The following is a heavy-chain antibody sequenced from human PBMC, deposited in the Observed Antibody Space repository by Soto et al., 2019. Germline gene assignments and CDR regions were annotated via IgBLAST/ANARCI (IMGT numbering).Heavy chain of an antibody. CDR1: GGTFSSYT. J-gene: IGHJ4*02. D-gene: IGHD4-17*01. Sequence: ASVKVSCKASGGTFSSYTISWVRQAPGQGLEWMGRIIPILGIANYAQKFQGRVTITADKSTSTAYMELSSLRSEDTAVYYCARDDYGDYGGVGYWGQGTLVTVSS. CDR2: IIPILGIA. V-gene: IGHV1-69*04. CDR3: ARDDYGDYGGVGY.